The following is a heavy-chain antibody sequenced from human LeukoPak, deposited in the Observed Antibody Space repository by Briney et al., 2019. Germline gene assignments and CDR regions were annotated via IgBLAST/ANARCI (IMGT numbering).Heavy chain of an antibody. CDR1: GYTFTSYD. CDR2: MNPNSGNT. J-gene: IGHJ6*03. D-gene: IGHD1-26*01. CDR3: ARAPPWVGRGYMDV. Sequence: REASVKVSCKASGYTFTSYDINWVRQATGQGLEWMGWMNPNSGNTGYAQKFQGRVTMTRNTSISTAYMELSSLRSEDTAVYYCARAPPWVGRGYMDVWGKGTTVTVSS. V-gene: IGHV1-8*01.